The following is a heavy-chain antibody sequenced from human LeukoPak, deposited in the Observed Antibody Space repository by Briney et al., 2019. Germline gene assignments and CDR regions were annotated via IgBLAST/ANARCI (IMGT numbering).Heavy chain of an antibody. CDR2: IIPILRAP. Sequence: GASVKVSCKTFGGNFITHPISWVRQAPGQGLEWMGGIIPILRAPQFAQKFQGRVIIYADDSTSTVYMEVTSLTCDDTAVYYCARGKYYDFMGFDPWGQGTLVIVSS. D-gene: IGHD3-3*01. V-gene: IGHV1-69*01. CDR3: ARGKYYDFMGFDP. CDR1: GGNFITHP. J-gene: IGHJ5*02.